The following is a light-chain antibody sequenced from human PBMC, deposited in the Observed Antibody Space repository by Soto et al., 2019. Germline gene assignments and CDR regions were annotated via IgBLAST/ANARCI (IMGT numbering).Light chain of an antibody. CDR2: LNSDGSH. V-gene: IGLV4-69*01. J-gene: IGLJ1*01. CDR1: SGHSSYA. Sequence: VLTQSPSASASLGASVKLTCTLSSGHSSYAIAWHQQQPEKGPRYLMKLNSDGSHSKGDGIPDRFSGSSSGTERYLIISSLQSEDEADYYCQTWGTGIQVFGTGTKLTVL. CDR3: QTWGTGIQV.